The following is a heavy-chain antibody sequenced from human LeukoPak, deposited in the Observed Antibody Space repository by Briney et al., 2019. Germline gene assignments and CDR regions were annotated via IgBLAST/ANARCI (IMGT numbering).Heavy chain of an antibody. J-gene: IGHJ4*02. CDR2: ISGSGGST. Sequence: TGGSLRLSCANSGFTFSSYAMSWVRQAPGKGLEWISAISGSGGSTYYADSVKGRFTISRDNSKNTLYLQMNSLRAEDTAVYYCAKDSSSWYEGVFDYWGRGTLVTVSS. CDR3: AKDSSSWYEGVFDY. CDR1: GFTFSSYA. V-gene: IGHV3-23*01. D-gene: IGHD6-13*01.